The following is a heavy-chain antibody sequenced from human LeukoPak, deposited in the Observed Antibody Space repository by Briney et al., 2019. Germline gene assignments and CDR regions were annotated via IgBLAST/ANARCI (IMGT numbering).Heavy chain of an antibody. V-gene: IGHV3-30*02. CDR2: IRYDGSNK. CDR1: GFTFSSYG. CDR3: ARGTSISSHPPCDY. J-gene: IGHJ4*02. D-gene: IGHD6-13*01. Sequence: TGGSLRLSCAASGFTFSSYGMHWVRQAPGKGLEWVALIRYDGSNKYYADSVKGRFTISRDNSKNTLYLQMNSLRAEDTAVYYCARGTSISSHPPCDYWGQGTLVTVSS.